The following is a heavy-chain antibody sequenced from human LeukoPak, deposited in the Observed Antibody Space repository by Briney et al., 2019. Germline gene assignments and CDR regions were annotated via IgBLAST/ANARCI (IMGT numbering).Heavy chain of an antibody. CDR2: IRSKANDYAT. CDR3: QAYYYYYMDV. CDR1: ATTFDGSS. Sequence: SGGSLKPSRAPAATTFDGSSIPWVSQPSGKWLGWDGRIRSKANDYATGYGASVKGRFIISRDDSKNMSYLEMNSLTTEDTAVYFCQAYYYYYMDVWGKGTTVTVSS. V-gene: IGHV3-73*01. J-gene: IGHJ6*03.